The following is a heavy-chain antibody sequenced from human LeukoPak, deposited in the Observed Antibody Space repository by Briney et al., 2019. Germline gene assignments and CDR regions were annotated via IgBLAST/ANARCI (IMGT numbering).Heavy chain of an antibody. J-gene: IGHJ4*02. V-gene: IGHV3-21*01. CDR3: ARDPGIAVAGKGDY. D-gene: IGHD6-19*01. Sequence: GGSLRLSCAASGFTFSSNVMIWVRQAPGKGLEWVSSISSSSSYIYYADSVKGRFTISRDNAKNSLYLQMNSLRAEDTAVYYCARDPGIAVAGKGDYWGQGTLVTVSS. CDR2: ISSSSSYI. CDR1: GFTFSSNV.